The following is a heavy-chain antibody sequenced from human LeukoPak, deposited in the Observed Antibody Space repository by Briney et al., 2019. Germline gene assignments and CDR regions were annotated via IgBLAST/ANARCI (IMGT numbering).Heavy chain of an antibody. J-gene: IGHJ4*02. CDR1: GGSISSHY. V-gene: IGHV4-4*07. CDR3: ARGEDILTGYALLDY. D-gene: IGHD3-9*01. Sequence: TSETLSLTCTVSGGSISSHYWSWIRQPAGKGLEWIGRIYTSGSTNYNPSLKSRVTMSVDTSKNQFSLKLSSVTAADTAVYYCARGEDILTGYALLDYWGQGTLVTVSS. CDR2: IYTSGST.